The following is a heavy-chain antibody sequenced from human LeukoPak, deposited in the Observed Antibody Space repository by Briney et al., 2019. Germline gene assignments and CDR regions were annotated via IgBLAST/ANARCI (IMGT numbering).Heavy chain of an antibody. CDR3: AKGSYSARIDY. J-gene: IGHJ4*02. CDR2: IYYSGST. D-gene: IGHD1-26*01. Sequence: PSETLSLTCTVSGGSISSYYWSWIRQPPGKGLEWIGYIYYSGSTDYNPSLKSRVTISVDTSKNQFSLKLSSVTAADTAVYYCAKGSYSARIDYWGQGTLVTVSS. CDR1: GGSISSYY. V-gene: IGHV4-59*01.